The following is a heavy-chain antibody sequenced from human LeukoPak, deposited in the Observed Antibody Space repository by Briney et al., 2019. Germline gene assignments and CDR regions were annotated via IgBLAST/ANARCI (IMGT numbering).Heavy chain of an antibody. CDR2: IYYPENT. Sequence: SETLSLTCKVSGGSIGSCGFYWGWIRQPPGKGLEWIGSIYYPENTHYNPSLESRVSISVDTSNYQVSLTLSSVTATDTAVYYCGRHVSSGWDYYNGLDVWGQGTTVIVSS. D-gene: IGHD6-19*01. CDR1: GGSIGSCGFY. V-gene: IGHV4-39*01. J-gene: IGHJ6*02. CDR3: GRHVSSGWDYYNGLDV.